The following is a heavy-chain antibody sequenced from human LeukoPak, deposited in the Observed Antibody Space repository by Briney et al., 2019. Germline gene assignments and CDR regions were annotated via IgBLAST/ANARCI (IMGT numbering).Heavy chain of an antibody. CDR2: IYYSGST. J-gene: IGHJ4*02. Sequence: SETLSLTCTVSGGSISSYYWSWIRQPPGKGLEWIGYIYYSGSTNYNPSLKSRVTISVDTSKNQFSLKLSSVTAADTAVYYCARASLPYYYGSGSYFFDYWGQGTLVTVSS. CDR3: ARASLPYYYGSGSYFFDY. D-gene: IGHD3-10*01. CDR1: GGSISSYY. V-gene: IGHV4-59*01.